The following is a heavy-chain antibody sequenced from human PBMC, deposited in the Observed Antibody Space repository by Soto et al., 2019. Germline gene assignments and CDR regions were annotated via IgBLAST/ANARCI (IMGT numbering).Heavy chain of an antibody. D-gene: IGHD3-10*01. CDR3: ARGVILWFGELSRRGGYHYCMDV. V-gene: IGHV4-34*01. J-gene: IGHJ6*03. CDR1: GGSFSGYQ. CDR2: INDSGNI. Sequence: QVQLQQWGAGLLKPSETLSLTCAVYGGSFSGYQWSWIRQTPGKGLEWIGEINDSGNINYNPSLKSRVTILLDTPEKQISLKLSSVTGADSAVYYCARGVILWFGELSRRGGYHYCMDVWGKGTAVTVSS.